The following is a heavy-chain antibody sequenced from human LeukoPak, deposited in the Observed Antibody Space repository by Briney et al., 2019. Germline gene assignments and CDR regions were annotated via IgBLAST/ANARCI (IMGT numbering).Heavy chain of an antibody. CDR1: GGSISSFY. V-gene: IGHV4-59*01. CDR3: ARQGTVTTYYYYYYGMDV. Sequence: SETLSLTCTVSGGSISSFYWSWIRQPPGKGLEWIGYIYYTGSTNYNPSLKSRVTISVDTSKNQFSLNLSSVTAADTAVYYCARQGTVTTYYYYYYGMDVWGQGTTVTVSS. J-gene: IGHJ6*02. CDR2: IYYTGST. D-gene: IGHD4-17*01.